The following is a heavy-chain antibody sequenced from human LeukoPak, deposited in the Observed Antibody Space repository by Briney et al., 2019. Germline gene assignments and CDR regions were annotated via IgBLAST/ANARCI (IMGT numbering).Heavy chain of an antibody. CDR1: GGSISSSNW. D-gene: IGHD3-16*02. V-gene: IGHV4-4*02. J-gene: IGHJ4*02. CDR2: TYHSGST. Sequence: SETLSLTCAVSGGSISSSNWWSWVRQPPGKGLEWIGETYHSGSTNYNPSLKSRVTISVDKSKNQFSLKLSSVTAADTAVYYCARGIGGYDYVWGSYPYYFDYWGQGTLVTVSS. CDR3: ARGIGGYDYVWGSYPYYFDY.